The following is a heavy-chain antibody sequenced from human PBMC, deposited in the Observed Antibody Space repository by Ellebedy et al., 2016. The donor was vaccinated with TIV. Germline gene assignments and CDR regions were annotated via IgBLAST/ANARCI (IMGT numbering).Heavy chain of an antibody. D-gene: IGHD2-21*02. J-gene: IGHJ2*01. CDR3: ARESRVVVTATRGSYWYFDL. Sequence: SVKVSCKASEGTFSSYAITWVRQAPGQGLEWMGGIIPIFGTANYAQQFRGRLTLTADESASTAYMELSSLRSEDTAVYFCARESRVVVTATRGSYWYFDLWGRGTLVTVSS. CDR2: IIPIFGTA. CDR1: EGTFSSYA. V-gene: IGHV1-69*13.